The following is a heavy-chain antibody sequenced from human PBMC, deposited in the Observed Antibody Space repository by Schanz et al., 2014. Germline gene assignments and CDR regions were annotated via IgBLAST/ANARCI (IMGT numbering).Heavy chain of an antibody. J-gene: IGHJ4*02. CDR1: GFTFSNHA. Sequence: EVHLLESGGGLVQPGGSLRLSCAASGFTFSNHALSWVRQAPGKGLEWVSAISGSGASTYYADSVKGRFTISRDNSKNTLYLQMNSLRAEDTAVYYCAKDQGSYGSGSYSYVDYWGQGTLVTVSA. CDR2: ISGSGAST. D-gene: IGHD3-10*01. CDR3: AKDQGSYGSGSYSYVDY. V-gene: IGHV3-23*01.